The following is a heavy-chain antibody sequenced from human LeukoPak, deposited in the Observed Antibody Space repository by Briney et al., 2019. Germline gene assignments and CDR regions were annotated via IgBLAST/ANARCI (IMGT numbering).Heavy chain of an antibody. J-gene: IGHJ4*02. CDR2: VDWNSGSV. CDR1: GFTFDDYA. V-gene: IGHV3-9*01. CDR3: VKDRSSSWYSFDY. D-gene: IGHD6-13*01. Sequence: PGGSLRLSCTASGFTFDDYAMHWVRQAPGKGLEWVSGVDWNSGSVDYADSVKGRFTISRDNAKNSLYLQMNSLRPEDTALYYCVKDRSSSWYSFDYWGQGILVTASS.